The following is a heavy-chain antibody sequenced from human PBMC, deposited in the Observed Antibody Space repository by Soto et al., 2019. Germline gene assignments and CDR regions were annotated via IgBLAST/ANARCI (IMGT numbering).Heavy chain of an antibody. D-gene: IGHD3-22*01. CDR3: ARDRYYDSSGYYGLDY. CDR2: ISAYNGNT. V-gene: IGHV1-18*01. Sequence: GPSVKVSCKTSGYTFSSYGISWVRQAPGQGLEWMGWISAYNGNTIYAQMLQDRVTMTTDTSTTTAYMELRSLRSDDTAVYYCARDRYYDSSGYYGLDYWGQGTQVTVSS. J-gene: IGHJ4*02. CDR1: GYTFSSYG.